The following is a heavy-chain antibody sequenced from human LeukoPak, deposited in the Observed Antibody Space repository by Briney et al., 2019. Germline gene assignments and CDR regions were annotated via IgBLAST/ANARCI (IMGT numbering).Heavy chain of an antibody. Sequence: GGSLRLSCAASGFTFSSYAMSWVRQAPGKGLEWVSAISGSGGSTYYADSVKGRFTISRDNSKNALYLQMNSLRAEDTAVYYCAKDTSDPLPYYYYMDVWGKGTTVTVSS. CDR1: GFTFSSYA. J-gene: IGHJ6*03. CDR3: AKDTSDPLPYYYYMDV. V-gene: IGHV3-23*01. CDR2: ISGSGGST.